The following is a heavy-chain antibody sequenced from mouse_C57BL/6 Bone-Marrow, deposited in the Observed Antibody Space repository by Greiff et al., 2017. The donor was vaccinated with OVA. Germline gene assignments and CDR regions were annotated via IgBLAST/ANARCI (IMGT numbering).Heavy chain of an antibody. Sequence: VQLQQSGPELVKPGASVKMSCKASGYTFTDYNMHWVKQRHGKSLEWIGYINTNNGGTSYNQKFTGKATLTVNKSYSQAYMELSSLTAEDSAVYYCGSRHYYYESSYDYYARDYWGQGTSVTVSA. V-gene: IGHV1-22*01. J-gene: IGHJ4*01. CDR1: GYTFTDYN. CDR3: GSRHYYYESSYDYYARDY. CDR2: INTNNGGT. D-gene: IGHD1-1*01.